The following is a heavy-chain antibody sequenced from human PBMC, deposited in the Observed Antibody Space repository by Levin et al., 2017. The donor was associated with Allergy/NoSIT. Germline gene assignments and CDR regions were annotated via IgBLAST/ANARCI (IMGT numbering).Heavy chain of an antibody. CDR2: ISSSSSYI. CDR1: GFTFSSYS. CDR3: AREANSGDPFHYGMDV. V-gene: IGHV3-21*01. D-gene: IGHD5-12*01. Sequence: GESLKISCAASGFTFSSYSMNWVRQAPGKGLEWVSSISSSSSYIYYADSVKGRFTISRDNGENSLYLQMNSLRAEETAVYYCAREANSGDPFHYGMDVWGQGTTVTVSS. J-gene: IGHJ6*02.